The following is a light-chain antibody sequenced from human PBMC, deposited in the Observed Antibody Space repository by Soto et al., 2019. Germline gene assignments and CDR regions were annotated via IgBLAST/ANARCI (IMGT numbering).Light chain of an antibody. V-gene: IGLV4-69*01. CDR1: SDHSSYA. CDR3: QTWGTDTNWV. CDR2: VNNDGSH. J-gene: IGLJ3*02. Sequence: QPVLTQSPSASASLGASVKLTCTLSSDHSSYAITWHQQQPEKGPRYLMRVNNDGSHIKGDGIPDRFSGSSSGAERYLTISSLQSEDEADYYCQTWGTDTNWVFGAGTKITVL.